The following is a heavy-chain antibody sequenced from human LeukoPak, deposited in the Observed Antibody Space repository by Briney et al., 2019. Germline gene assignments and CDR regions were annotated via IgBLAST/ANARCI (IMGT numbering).Heavy chain of an antibody. CDR3: ARVMAEGGYYYDSSGYFDY. Sequence: SETLSLTCTVSGGSLSSYYWSWIRQPAGKGLEWIGRIYPSGSTNYNPSLKSRVTMSVDTSKNQFSLKLSSVTAADTAVYYCARVMAEGGYYYDSSGYFDYWGQGTLVTVSS. D-gene: IGHD3-22*01. CDR2: IYPSGST. V-gene: IGHV4-4*07. CDR1: GGSLSSYY. J-gene: IGHJ4*02.